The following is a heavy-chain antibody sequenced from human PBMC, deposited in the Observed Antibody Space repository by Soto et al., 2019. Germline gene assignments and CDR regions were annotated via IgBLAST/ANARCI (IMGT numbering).Heavy chain of an antibody. J-gene: IGHJ4*02. CDR1: GLTFSNAW. CDR3: TTDPVTMIVVVPSSG. CDR2: IKSKTDGGTT. V-gene: IGHV3-15*07. Sequence: GGSLRLSCAASGLTFSNAWMNWVRQAPWKGLEWVGRIKSKTDGGTTDYAAPVKGRFTISRDDSKNTLYLQMNSLKTEDTAVYYCTTDPVTMIVVVPSSGWGQGTLVTVSS. D-gene: IGHD3-22*01.